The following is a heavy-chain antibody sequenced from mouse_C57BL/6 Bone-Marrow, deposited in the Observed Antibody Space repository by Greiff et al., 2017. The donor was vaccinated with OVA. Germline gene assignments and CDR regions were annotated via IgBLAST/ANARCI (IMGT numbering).Heavy chain of an antibody. CDR2: IRSKSNNYAT. Sequence: EADGGLVQPKGSLKLSCAASGFSFTTYAMNWVRQAPGKGLEWVARIRSKSNNYATYYADSVKDRFTISRDDSESMLYLQMNNLKTEDTAMYYCVRHGYYAMDYWGQGTSVTVSS. J-gene: IGHJ4*01. CDR3: VRHGYYAMDY. CDR1: GFSFTTYA. V-gene: IGHV10-1*01.